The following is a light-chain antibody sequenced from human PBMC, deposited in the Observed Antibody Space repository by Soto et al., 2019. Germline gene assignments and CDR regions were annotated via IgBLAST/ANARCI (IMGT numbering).Light chain of an antibody. CDR2: EGT. J-gene: IGLJ2*01. CDR3: CSFARASAFDI. Sequence: QSALAQPASVSGSPGQSITISCSGTSSDVGSHNLISWYQQHPGKAPKLIIYEGTKRPSGVSDRFSGSKSGNTASLTISGLQAEDEADYYCCSFARASAFDIFGGGTKLTVL. V-gene: IGLV2-23*03. CDR1: SSDVGSHNL.